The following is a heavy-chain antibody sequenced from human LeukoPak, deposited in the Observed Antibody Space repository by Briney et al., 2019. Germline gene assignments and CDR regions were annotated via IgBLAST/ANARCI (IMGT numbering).Heavy chain of an antibody. J-gene: IGHJ5*02. CDR2: ISGSGGST. V-gene: IGHV3-23*01. CDR1: GFTLSRYA. D-gene: IGHD6-13*01. CDR3: AKDRVIAAAGTRWFDP. Sequence: GGSLSLSCAASGFTLSRYAMSWVRQAAGKGLEWVSAISGSGGSTYYADSVKGRFTISRDNSKNTLYLQMNSLRAEDTAVYYCAKDRVIAAAGTRWFDPWGQGTLVTVSS.